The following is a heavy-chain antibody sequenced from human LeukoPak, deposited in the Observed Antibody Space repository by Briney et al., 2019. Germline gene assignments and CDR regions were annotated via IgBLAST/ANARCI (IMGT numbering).Heavy chain of an antibody. CDR1: GGSFSGYY. CDR2: IYTSGST. D-gene: IGHD3-3*01. J-gene: IGHJ4*02. Sequence: SETLSLTCAVYGGSFSGYYWSWIRQPAGKGLEWIGRIYTSGSTNYNPSLKSRVTMSVDTSKNQFSLKLSSVTAADTAVYYCARDSRNHKYYDFWSGQDYFDYWGQGTLVTVS. V-gene: IGHV4-4*07. CDR3: ARDSRNHKYYDFWSGQDYFDY.